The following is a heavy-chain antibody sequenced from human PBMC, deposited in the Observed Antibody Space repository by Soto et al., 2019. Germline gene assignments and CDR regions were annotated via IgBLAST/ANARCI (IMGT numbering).Heavy chain of an antibody. V-gene: IGHV3-23*01. CDR3: AKETSPNTYYTFDF. J-gene: IGHJ3*01. CDR2: ISEDGIYI. CDR1: GFTFSTYA. D-gene: IGHD1-26*01. Sequence: EVQLLETGGGLVQPGGSLRLSCTASGFTFSTYAMSWVRQAPGEGLEWVSSISEDGIYIDYADSVKGRFTISRDNSKNTLYVQMTSLRAEDTAVYYCAKETSPNTYYTFDFWGQGTMVTVSS.